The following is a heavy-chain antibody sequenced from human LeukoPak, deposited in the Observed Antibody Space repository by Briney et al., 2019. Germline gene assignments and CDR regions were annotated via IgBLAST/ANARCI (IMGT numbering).Heavy chain of an antibody. CDR2: IYWDDDK. J-gene: IGHJ4*02. CDR3: ARVLAGTTPFDY. V-gene: IGHV2-5*02. Sequence: SGPTLVKPTQTLTLTCTFSGFSLSTRGVGVGWIRQPPGKALEWLAVIYWDDDKRYSPSLKSRLTITKDTSKNQVVLTMTNMDPVDTATYYCARVLAGTTPFDYWGQGTLVTVSS. CDR1: GFSLSTRGVG. D-gene: IGHD1-1*01.